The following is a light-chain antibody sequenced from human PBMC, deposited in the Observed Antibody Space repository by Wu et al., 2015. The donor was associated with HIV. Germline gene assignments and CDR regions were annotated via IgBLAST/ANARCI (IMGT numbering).Light chain of an antibody. V-gene: IGKV3-20*01. Sequence: EVVLTQSPGTLSLSPGERATLSCRASQSVASAYLAWYQQKPGQAPRLLISGTSNRAADVPDRFSGSGSGTDFTLSISRLEPEDFAVFYCQQHGNSRYSFGQGTKVEIK. CDR1: QSVASAY. CDR2: GTS. J-gene: IGKJ2*03. CDR3: QQHGNSRYS.